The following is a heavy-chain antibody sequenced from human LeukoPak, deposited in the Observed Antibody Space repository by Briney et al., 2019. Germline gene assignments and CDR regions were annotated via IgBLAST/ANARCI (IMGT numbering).Heavy chain of an antibody. D-gene: IGHD6-19*01. CDR2: ISGGGGST. CDR1: GFTFSGYA. Sequence: EGSLRLSCAASGFTFSGYAMSWVRQTPGKGLEWVSAISGGGGSTYYADSVKGRFTLSRDNSKNTLFLLMNSLRAEDTAVYYCATGGGLAVVYVVDFYYMDVWGKGTTVTVSS. J-gene: IGHJ6*03. CDR3: ATGGGLAVVYVVDFYYMDV. V-gene: IGHV3-23*01.